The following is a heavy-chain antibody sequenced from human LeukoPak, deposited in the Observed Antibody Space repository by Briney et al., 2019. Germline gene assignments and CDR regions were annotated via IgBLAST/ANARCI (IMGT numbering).Heavy chain of an antibody. CDR1: GDSISSYS. V-gene: IGHV4-59*12. CDR3: ARAGYSSGRSFGP. CDR2: IYSSGST. J-gene: IGHJ5*02. D-gene: IGHD6-19*01. Sequence: PSETLSLTCTVSGDSISSYSWSWIRQPPGKGLEWIGYIYSSGSTNYNPSLKSRVTISVDTSKNQFSLKLSSVTAADTAVYYCARAGYSSGRSFGPWGQGTLVTVSS.